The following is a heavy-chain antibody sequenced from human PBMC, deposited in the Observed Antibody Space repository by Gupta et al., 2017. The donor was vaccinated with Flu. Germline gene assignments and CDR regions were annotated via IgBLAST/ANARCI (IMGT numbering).Heavy chain of an antibody. CDR1: GYSISSGYY. CDR2: IYHSGST. CDR3: ARWYCSSTSCYYWYFDL. D-gene: IGHD2-2*01. V-gene: IGHV4-38-2*01. J-gene: IGHJ2*01. Sequence: QVQLQESGPGLVKPSETLSLTCAVSGYSISSGYYWGWIRQPPGKGLEWIGSIYHSGSTYYNPSLKSRVTISVDTSKNQFSLKLSSVTAADTAVYYCARWYCSSTSCYYWYFDLWGRGTLVTVSS.